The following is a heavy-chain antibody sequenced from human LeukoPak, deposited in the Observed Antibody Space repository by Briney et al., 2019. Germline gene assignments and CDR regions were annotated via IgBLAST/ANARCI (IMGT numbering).Heavy chain of an antibody. J-gene: IGHJ4*02. CDR1: GGSISGHY. D-gene: IGHD3-10*01. Sequence: PSETLSLTCTVSGGSISGHYWSWIRQPPGKGLEWIGYIHYTGRTDYSPSLKSRVSLSVDLSKNQFSLKLSSVTAADTAVYYCARSGSHLWFGELSLSYWGQGTLVTVSS. CDR2: IHYTGRT. V-gene: IGHV4-59*11. CDR3: ARSGSHLWFGELSLSY.